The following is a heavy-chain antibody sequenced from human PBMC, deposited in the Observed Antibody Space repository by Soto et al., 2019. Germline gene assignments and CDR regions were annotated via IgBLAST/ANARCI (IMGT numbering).Heavy chain of an antibody. D-gene: IGHD6-13*01. Sequence: LTRAISGDRVASNSPTCNCLRQSPSKGLERLGRTYYRSKWYSDYAVSVNSRVSVNPDTSKNQFSLQLTSVTPADTAVYYCGRLIGSSLLSSWGQGSRVTVSS. V-gene: IGHV6-1*01. CDR1: GDRVASNSPT. J-gene: IGHJ5*02. CDR2: TYYRSKWYS. CDR3: GRLIGSSLLSS.